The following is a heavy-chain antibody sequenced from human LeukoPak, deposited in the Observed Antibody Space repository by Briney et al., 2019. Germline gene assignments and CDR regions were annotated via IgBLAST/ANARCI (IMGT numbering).Heavy chain of an antibody. D-gene: IGHD3-16*02. Sequence: GRSLRLSCAASGFTFSSYWMHWVRQAPGKGLVWVSRINNDGSSTSYADSVKGRFTISRDNAKNTLYLQMNSLRAEDTAVYYCASGIMVTSGGVIAARIWGQGTMVTVSS. CDR1: GFTFSSYW. V-gene: IGHV3-74*01. CDR2: INNDGSST. J-gene: IGHJ3*02. CDR3: ASGIMVTSGGVIAARI.